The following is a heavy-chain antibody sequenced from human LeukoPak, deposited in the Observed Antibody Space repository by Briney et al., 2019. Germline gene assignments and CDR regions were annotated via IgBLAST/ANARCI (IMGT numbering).Heavy chain of an antibody. CDR3: AGAPNQHYFDY. CDR1: SGSITRYY. Sequence: ETLSLTCTVSSGSITRYYCRWIRQPPGKGLEYIGHIYYTGTTDYTPSLKSRVTMSVATSKSQFSLRLISVTASDTAVYFCAGAPNQHYFDYWGQGTLVAVSS. CDR2: IYYTGTT. J-gene: IGHJ4*02. V-gene: IGHV4-59*01.